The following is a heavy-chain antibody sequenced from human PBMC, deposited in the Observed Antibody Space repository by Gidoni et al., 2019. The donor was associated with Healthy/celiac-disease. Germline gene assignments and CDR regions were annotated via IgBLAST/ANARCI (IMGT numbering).Heavy chain of an antibody. J-gene: IGHJ4*02. CDR3: ARDDIVVVVAAISHFDY. CDR1: GFTFSSYS. V-gene: IGHV3-21*01. CDR2: ISSSSSYI. D-gene: IGHD2-15*01. Sequence: EVQLVESGGGLVKPGGSLRLSCAASGFTFSSYSMNWVRQAPGKGLEWVSSISSSSSYIYYADSVKGRFTISRDNAKNSLYLQMNSLRAEDTAVYYCARDDIVVVVAAISHFDYWGQGTLVTVSS.